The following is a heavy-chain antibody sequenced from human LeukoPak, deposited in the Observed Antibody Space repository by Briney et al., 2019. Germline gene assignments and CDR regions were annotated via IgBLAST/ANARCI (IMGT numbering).Heavy chain of an antibody. J-gene: IGHJ1*01. D-gene: IGHD3-10*01. CDR2: IIPILGIA. CDR1: GGTFSSYA. Sequence: ASVKVSCKASGGTFSSYAISWVRQAPGQGREWMGRIIPILGIANYAQKFQGRVTITADKSTSTAYMELSSLRSEDTAVYYCARDLPFGELPKYFQHWGQGTLVTVSS. CDR3: ARDLPFGELPKYFQH. V-gene: IGHV1-69*04.